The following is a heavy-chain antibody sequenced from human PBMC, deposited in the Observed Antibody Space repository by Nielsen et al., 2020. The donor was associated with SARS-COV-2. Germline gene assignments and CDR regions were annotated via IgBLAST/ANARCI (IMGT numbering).Heavy chain of an antibody. D-gene: IGHD1-26*01. J-gene: IGHJ4*02. V-gene: IGHV4-31*03. CDR1: GGSISSGGYY. Sequence: SETLSLTCTVSGGSISSGGYYWSWIRQHPGKGLEWIGYIYYSGSTYYNPSLKSRVTISVDTSKNQFSLKLSSVTAADTAVYYCARASHNRWELLNFDYWGQGTLVTVS. CDR3: ARASHNRWELLNFDY. CDR2: IYYSGST.